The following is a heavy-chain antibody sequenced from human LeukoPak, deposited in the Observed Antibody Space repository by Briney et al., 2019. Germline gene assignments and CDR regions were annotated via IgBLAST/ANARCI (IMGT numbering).Heavy chain of an antibody. CDR1: GDSISSYY. Sequence: SETLSLTCTVSGDSISSYYWSWIRQPPGKGLEWIGYIYYSGTTDYNPSLKSRVTISVDTSKNQSSLKLSSVTAADTAVYYCARGSSGWPFYFDCWGQGTLVTVSS. V-gene: IGHV4-59*01. CDR2: IYYSGTT. CDR3: ARGSSGWPFYFDC. D-gene: IGHD6-25*01. J-gene: IGHJ4*02.